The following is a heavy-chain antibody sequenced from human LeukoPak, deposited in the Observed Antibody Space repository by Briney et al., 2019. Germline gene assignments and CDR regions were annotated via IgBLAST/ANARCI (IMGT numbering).Heavy chain of an antibody. CDR3: ASNGPGTTMVRGVF. Sequence: SVKVSCKASGGTFSSYAISWVRQAPGQGLEWMGRIIPILGIANYAQKFQGRVTITADKSTSTAYMKLSSLRSEDTAVYYCASNGPGTTMVRGVFWGQGTLVTVSS. CDR1: GGTFSSYA. D-gene: IGHD3-10*01. V-gene: IGHV1-69*04. CDR2: IIPILGIA. J-gene: IGHJ4*02.